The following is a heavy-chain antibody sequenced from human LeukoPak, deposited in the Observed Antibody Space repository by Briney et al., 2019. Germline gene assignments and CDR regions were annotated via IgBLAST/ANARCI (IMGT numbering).Heavy chain of an antibody. CDR2: ISSSGSII. J-gene: IGHJ4*02. CDR1: GFTFSNYE. V-gene: IGHV3-48*03. Sequence: GGSLRLSCAASGFTFSNYEMNWVRQAPGKGLEWVSYISSSGSIIYYADSVKGRSTISRDNAKNSLYLQMNSPRAEDTAVYYCARDSGKFYFDYWGQGTLVTVSS. CDR3: ARDSGKFYFDY.